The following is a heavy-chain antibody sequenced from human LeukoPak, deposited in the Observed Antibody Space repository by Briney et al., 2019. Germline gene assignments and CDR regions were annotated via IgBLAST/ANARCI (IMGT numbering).Heavy chain of an antibody. D-gene: IGHD2-21*01. CDR1: GYTFRDYY. Sequence: ASVKVSCKASGYTFRDYYIHWVRQAPGQGLEWMGWINPYSGATNSAQKFQGRVTMTRDTPITTAHMELRRLRSDDTAVYYCARNSPYYSYMDVWGEGTTVTVSS. J-gene: IGHJ6*03. V-gene: IGHV1-2*02. CDR2: INPYSGAT. CDR3: ARNSPYYSYMDV.